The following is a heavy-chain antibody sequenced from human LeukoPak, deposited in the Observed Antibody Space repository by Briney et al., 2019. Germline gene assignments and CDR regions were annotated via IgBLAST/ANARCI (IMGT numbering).Heavy chain of an antibody. CDR2: ISGRGGST. CDR1: GFTFSNYA. CDR3: AKDPGDFWSASHYYFDY. J-gene: IGHJ4*02. V-gene: IGHV3-23*01. D-gene: IGHD3-3*01. Sequence: GGSLRLSCAASGFTFSNYAMSWVRQAPGKGLEWVSAISGRGGSTYYADSVKGRFTISRDNSKNTLYLQMNSLRAEDTAVYCCAKDPGDFWSASHYYFDYWGQGTLVTVSS.